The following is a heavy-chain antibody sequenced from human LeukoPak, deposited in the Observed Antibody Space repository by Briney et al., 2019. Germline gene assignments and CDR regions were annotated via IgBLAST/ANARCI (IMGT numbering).Heavy chain of an antibody. CDR1: GFTFDDYA. Sequence: GGSLRLSCAASGFTFDDYAMHWVRQAPGKGLEWVSGISWNSGSIGYADSVKGRFTISRDNAKNSLYLQMNSLRAEDTALYYCAKGASPMVRGVIDYWGQGTLVTVSS. J-gene: IGHJ4*02. D-gene: IGHD3-10*01. CDR2: ISWNSGSI. V-gene: IGHV3-9*01. CDR3: AKGASPMVRGVIDY.